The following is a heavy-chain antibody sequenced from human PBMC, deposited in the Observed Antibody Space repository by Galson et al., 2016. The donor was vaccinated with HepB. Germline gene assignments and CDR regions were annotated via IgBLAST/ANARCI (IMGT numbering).Heavy chain of an antibody. CDR1: GFSLSTSGVG. D-gene: IGHD6-6*01. Sequence: PALVKPTQTLTLTCTFSGFSLSTSGVGVGWIRQPPGKALEWLALIFWDDDKRYSPPLKSRLTIIKDTSKNQVVLKMTNMDPVDTATYFCAHRHHFSSSRGSWGQGTLVTVSS. J-gene: IGHJ5*02. V-gene: IGHV2-5*02. CDR3: AHRHHFSSSRGS. CDR2: IFWDDDK.